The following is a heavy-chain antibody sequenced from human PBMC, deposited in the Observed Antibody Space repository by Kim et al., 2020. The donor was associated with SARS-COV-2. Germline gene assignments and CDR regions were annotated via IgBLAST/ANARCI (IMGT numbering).Heavy chain of an antibody. CDR3: AKDKGDYYGSGSWFDP. J-gene: IGHJ5*02. Sequence: SVKGRFTISRDNAKNSLYLQMNSLRAEDTALYYCAKDKGDYYGSGSWFDPWGQGTLVTVSS. D-gene: IGHD3-10*01. V-gene: IGHV3-9*01.